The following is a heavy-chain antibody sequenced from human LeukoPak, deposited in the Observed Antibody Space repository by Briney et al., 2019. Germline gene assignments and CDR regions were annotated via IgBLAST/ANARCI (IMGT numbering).Heavy chain of an antibody. J-gene: IGHJ4*02. CDR1: GYTFTRYY. Sequence: ASVKVSCKASGYTFTRYYMHWLRQAPGQGLEWMGWRSTNSGGTNYAQKFQCRVTTTRETSMSTGYVEVGKLRVDDTAVYYYARDLTRVLGCDYWGQGTMVTVSS. CDR2: RSTNSGGT. V-gene: IGHV1-2*02. CDR3: ARDLTRVLGCDY. D-gene: IGHD3-10*01.